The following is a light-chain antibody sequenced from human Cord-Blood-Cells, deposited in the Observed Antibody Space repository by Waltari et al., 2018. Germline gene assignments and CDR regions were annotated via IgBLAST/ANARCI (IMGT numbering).Light chain of an antibody. CDR2: DVG. CDR3: CSYAGSYTWV. Sequence: QSALTQPRSVSGSPGQSVTISCTGTSSDVGGYNYVSWYQQHPGKAPKLMIYDVGRGPFGVPDRFSGSKSGNAASLTISGLQAEDEADYYCCSYAGSYTWVFGGGTKLTVL. CDR1: SSDVGGYNY. V-gene: IGLV2-11*01. J-gene: IGLJ3*02.